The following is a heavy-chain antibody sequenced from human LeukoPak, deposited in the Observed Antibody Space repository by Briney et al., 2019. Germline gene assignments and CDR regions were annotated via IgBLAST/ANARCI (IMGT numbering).Heavy chain of an antibody. Sequence: PGGSLRLSCAASGFTVSSNYMSWVRQAPGKGLEWVSVIYSGGSTFYADSVKGRFTISRDNSKNTLYLQMNSLRAEDTAVYYCARGEAYYDILTGYSLLYYFDYWGQGTLVTVSS. V-gene: IGHV3-53*01. J-gene: IGHJ4*02. D-gene: IGHD3-9*01. CDR2: IYSGGST. CDR1: GFTVSSNY. CDR3: ARGEAYYDILTGYSLLYYFDY.